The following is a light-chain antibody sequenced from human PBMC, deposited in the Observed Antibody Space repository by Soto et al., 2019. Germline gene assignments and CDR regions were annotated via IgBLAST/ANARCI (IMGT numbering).Light chain of an antibody. V-gene: IGKV3-20*01. Sequence: IVLTQSPGTLSLSPGEKATLSCRASQSIPTNYLAGDQQKPGKTPRLLIYGPAGRATGIPGRFSGSGSGTDFTLTISRLEPEYFAVYYCQRFRRSPYTFGPGT. CDR2: GPA. J-gene: IGKJ3*01. CDR3: QRFRRSPYT. CDR1: QSIPTNY.